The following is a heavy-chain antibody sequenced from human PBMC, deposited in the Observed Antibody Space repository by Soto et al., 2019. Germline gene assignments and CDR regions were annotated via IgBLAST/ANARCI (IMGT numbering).Heavy chain of an antibody. Sequence: GGSLRLSCAASGFTFSSYSMNWVRQAPGKGLEWVSSISSSSSYIYYADSVKGRFTISRDNAKNSLYLQMNSLRAEDTAVYYCASWGGREYNWNQNWFDPWGQGTLVTVSS. CDR1: GFTFSSYS. D-gene: IGHD1-20*01. J-gene: IGHJ5*02. V-gene: IGHV3-21*01. CDR3: ASWGGREYNWNQNWFDP. CDR2: ISSSSSYI.